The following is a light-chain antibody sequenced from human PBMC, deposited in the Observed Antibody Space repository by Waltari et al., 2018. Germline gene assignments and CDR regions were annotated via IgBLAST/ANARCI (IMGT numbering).Light chain of an antibody. V-gene: IGKV3-15*01. J-gene: IGKJ2*01. CDR1: QSVSTF. CDR3: QQYNNWPPPYA. Sequence: ETFLTHSPAILSVSPGEVVTLPCRASQSVSTFLAWYQQKPGQAPRLLIYGTFTRATGVSARFSGSGYGTEFTLTITNLQSEDSAVYYCQQYNNWPPPYAFGQGTKLEIK. CDR2: GTF.